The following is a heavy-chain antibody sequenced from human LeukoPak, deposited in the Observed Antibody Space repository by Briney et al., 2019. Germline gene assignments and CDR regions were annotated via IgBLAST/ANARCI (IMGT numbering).Heavy chain of an antibody. V-gene: IGHV1-58*02. J-gene: IGHJ3*02. Sequence: SVKVSCKASGFTFTSSAMQWVRQARGQRLEWIGWIVVGSGNTNYAQKLQERVTITRDMSTSTAYMELSSLRSEDTAVYYCAADPPTTIVATINDAFDIWGQGTMVTVSS. D-gene: IGHD5-12*01. CDR3: AADPPTTIVATINDAFDI. CDR2: IVVGSGNT. CDR1: GFTFTSSA.